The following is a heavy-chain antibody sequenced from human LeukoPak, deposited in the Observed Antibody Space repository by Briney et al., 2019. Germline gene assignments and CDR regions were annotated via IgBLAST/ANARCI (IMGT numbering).Heavy chain of an antibody. D-gene: IGHD2-15*01. CDR1: GVSFSGYY. CDR3: ASSRYCSGGSCPFDY. Sequence: SETLSLTCAVYGVSFSGYYWGWLRQPPGKGVEGGGEINHSGSTNYNTSLKRRETISVDTSNNHFSLTLSSVTAADTAVYYCASSRYCSGGSCPFDYWGKGTLVTVSS. V-gene: IGHV4-34*01. CDR2: INHSGST. J-gene: IGHJ4*02.